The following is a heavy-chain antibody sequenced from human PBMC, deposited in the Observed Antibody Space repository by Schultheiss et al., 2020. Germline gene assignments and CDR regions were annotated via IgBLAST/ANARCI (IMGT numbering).Heavy chain of an antibody. Sequence: GGSLRLSCAASGFTFSSYAMSWVRQAPGKGLEWVAVIWYDGSNKYYADSVKGRFTISRDNAKNSLYLQMNSLRAEDTAVYYCARDRPPHYDYIWGSYRLGPSEFDYWGQGTLVTGSS. CDR3: ARDRPPHYDYIWGSYRLGPSEFDY. V-gene: IGHV3-33*08. J-gene: IGHJ4*02. D-gene: IGHD3-16*02. CDR2: IWYDGSNK. CDR1: GFTFSSYA.